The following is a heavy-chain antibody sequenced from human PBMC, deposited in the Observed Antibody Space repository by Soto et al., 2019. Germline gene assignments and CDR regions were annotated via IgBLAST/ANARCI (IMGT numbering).Heavy chain of an antibody. D-gene: IGHD2-21*02. J-gene: IGHJ3*02. Sequence: SETLSLTCTVSGGSISSYYWGWIRQPPGKGLEWIGSIYYSGSTYYNPSLKSRVTISVDTSKQFSLKLSSVTAADTAVYYCARHGGCGGDCSPPDLGAFDIWGQGTMVTVSS. CDR1: GGSISSYY. V-gene: IGHV4-39*01. CDR2: IYYSGST. CDR3: ARHGGCGGDCSPPDLGAFDI.